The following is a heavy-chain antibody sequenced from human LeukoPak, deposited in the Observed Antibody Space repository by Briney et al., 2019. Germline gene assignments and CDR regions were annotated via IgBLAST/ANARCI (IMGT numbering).Heavy chain of an antibody. D-gene: IGHD1-14*01. CDR1: ELSVSDNY. V-gene: IGHV3-53*01. J-gene: IGHJ5*02. CDR3: VITQPRSRLLDR. Sequence: GGSLRLSCAASELSVSDNYMSWVRQAPGKGLEWVSILYSGGNTYYTDSVKGRFTISRDTSKNTLYLQMNSLRADDTAVYYCVITQPRSRLLDRWGQGTLVTVSS. CDR2: LYSGGNT.